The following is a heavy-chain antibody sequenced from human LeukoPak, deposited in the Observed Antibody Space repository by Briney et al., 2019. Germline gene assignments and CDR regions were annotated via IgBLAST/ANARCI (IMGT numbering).Heavy chain of an antibody. CDR3: ARGAKQY. D-gene: IGHD4/OR15-4a*01. CDR2: ISPDTGVT. CDR1: GYTFTDYY. Sequence: ASVKVSCKTSGYTFTDYYIHWIRQAPGQGLEWMGWISPDTGVTTSAQNFEGRVTLTWDTSITSTFMELTNLRPDDTAVYYCARGAKQYWGQGTLVTVSS. V-gene: IGHV1-2*02. J-gene: IGHJ4*02.